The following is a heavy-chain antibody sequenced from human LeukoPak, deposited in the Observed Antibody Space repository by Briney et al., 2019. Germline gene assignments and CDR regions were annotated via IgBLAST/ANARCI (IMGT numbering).Heavy chain of an antibody. V-gene: IGHV3-7*03. Sequence: GGSLRLSCVASGYTFSPYWMSWSRQAPGKGLEWVASINSDGSEGYYADVVKGRFTISRDNAKNSLYLQINSLRAEDTAVYYCARSSYSSSSSVWGQGTMVTVSS. CDR1: GYTFSPYW. D-gene: IGHD6-6*01. CDR2: INSDGSEG. CDR3: ARSSYSSSSSV. J-gene: IGHJ3*01.